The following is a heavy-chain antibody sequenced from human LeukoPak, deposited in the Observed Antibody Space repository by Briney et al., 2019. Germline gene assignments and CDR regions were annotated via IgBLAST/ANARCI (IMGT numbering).Heavy chain of an antibody. D-gene: IGHD3-10*01. J-gene: IGHJ6*02. CDR2: INHSGCT. Sequence: SDTLSLTCAVYGGSFRGYYWSWIRQPPGKGLEGMGEINHSGCTNYNPSLKSRVTISVDTSKNLFSLKLSSVTAADTAVYYCATHAYGAGSYYSRYYYYYGMDVWGQGTTVTVSS. CDR1: GGSFRGYY. V-gene: IGHV4-34*01. CDR3: ATHAYGAGSYYSRYYYYYGMDV.